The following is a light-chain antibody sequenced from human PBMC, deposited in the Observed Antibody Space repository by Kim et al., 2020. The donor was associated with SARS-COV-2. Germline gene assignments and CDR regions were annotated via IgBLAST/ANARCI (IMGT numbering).Light chain of an antibody. CDR3: CSFTSSSTLV. CDR2: NVS. V-gene: IGLV2-14*03. CDR1: SNDIGAHDF. J-gene: IGLJ3*02. Sequence: QSALTQPASVSGSPGQSITISCTGTSNDIGAHDFVSWYQQHPGKAPQLIIYNVSQRPSGVSTRFSGSKSGHTASLTISGLQSEDEADYSCCSFTSSSTLVFGGGTQLTVL.